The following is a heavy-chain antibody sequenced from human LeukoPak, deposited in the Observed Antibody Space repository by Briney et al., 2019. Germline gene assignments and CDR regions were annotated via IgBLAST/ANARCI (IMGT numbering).Heavy chain of an antibody. V-gene: IGHV3-30*03. CDR2: TSYDGSDE. Sequence: GGTLRLSCVASGFTFSDHGMHWVRHAPGKGLEWEAATSYDGSDEYYVDSVKGRFTISRDNSKNTLYLEMKSLSSEDTAIYYCARTYTVFGAMDVWGKGTTVTVSA. CDR3: ARTYTVFGAMDV. D-gene: IGHD3-3*01. CDR1: GFTFSDHG. J-gene: IGHJ6*04.